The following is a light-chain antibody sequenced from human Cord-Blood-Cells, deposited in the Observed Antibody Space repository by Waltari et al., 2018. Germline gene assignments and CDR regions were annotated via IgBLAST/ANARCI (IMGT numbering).Light chain of an antibody. CDR3: HQSSSLPWT. CDR1: QSIGSS. J-gene: IGKJ1*01. CDR2: YPS. V-gene: IGKV6-21*01. Sequence: EIVLTQSPDFQSVTSQAKVTITCRASQSIGSSLHWYQHKPDQSPKLLNKYPSQSFAGLPSRFSGSGSGTDFTLTINSLEAEDAATYYCHQSSSLPWTFGQGTKVEIK.